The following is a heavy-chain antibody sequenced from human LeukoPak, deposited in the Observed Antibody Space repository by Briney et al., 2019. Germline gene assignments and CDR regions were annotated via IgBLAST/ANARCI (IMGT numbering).Heavy chain of an antibody. CDR3: AREYSGSLDY. D-gene: IGHD1-26*01. Sequence: GGSLRLSCAASGFTFSSYAMSWVRQAPGKGLEWVANIKQDGSEKYYVDSVEGRFTISRDDAKNSLYLQMNSLRAEDTAVYYCAREYSGSLDYWGQGTLVTVSS. V-gene: IGHV3-7*01. J-gene: IGHJ4*02. CDR1: GFTFSSYA. CDR2: IKQDGSEK.